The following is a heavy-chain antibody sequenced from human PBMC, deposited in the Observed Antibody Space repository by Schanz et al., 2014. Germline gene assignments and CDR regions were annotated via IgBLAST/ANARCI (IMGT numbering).Heavy chain of an antibody. D-gene: IGHD1-26*01. CDR2: ISGGGGSA. J-gene: IGHJ4*02. Sequence: EVQLVESGGGLVQPGGSLRLSCAASGFTFNNYDMNWVRLVPGKGLECVSGISGGGGSAYYADSVKGRFTIFRDNSKNTLYLQMSSLRAEDTAIYYCAKGRTVWSGSDRKYYFDYWGQGTLVTVSS. CDR3: AKGRTVWSGSDRKYYFDY. CDR1: GFTFNNYD. V-gene: IGHV3-23*04.